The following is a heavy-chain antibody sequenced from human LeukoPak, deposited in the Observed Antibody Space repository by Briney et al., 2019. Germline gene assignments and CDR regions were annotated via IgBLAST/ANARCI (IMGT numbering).Heavy chain of an antibody. J-gene: IGHJ4*02. CDR3: ARTTPVGKYFDY. Sequence: GGSLRLSCAASGFTFSSYSMNWVRQAPGKGLEWVSSISSSSSYIYYADSVKGRFTISRDNAKNSLYLQMNSLRAEDTAVYYCARTTPVGKYFDYWGQGTLVTVSS. CDR1: GFTFSSYS. D-gene: IGHD7-27*01. CDR2: ISSSSSYI. V-gene: IGHV3-21*01.